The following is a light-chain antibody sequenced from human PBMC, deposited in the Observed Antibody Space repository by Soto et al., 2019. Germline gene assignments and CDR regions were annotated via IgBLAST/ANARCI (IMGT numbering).Light chain of an antibody. CDR3: SSYRSGTTVV. CDR2: EVS. CDR1: STDVGGYDF. J-gene: IGLJ1*01. Sequence: QSALAQPASVSGSPGQSISISCTGNSTDVGGYDFVSWYKHQPGTAPKLLISEVSKRPSGVSDRFSGSKSGDTASLTISGLQAEDEADYYCSSYRSGTTVVFGSGPKATVL. V-gene: IGLV2-14*01.